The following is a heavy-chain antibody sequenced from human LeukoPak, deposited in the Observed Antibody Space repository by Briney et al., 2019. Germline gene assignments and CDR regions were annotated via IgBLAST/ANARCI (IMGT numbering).Heavy chain of an antibody. CDR2: ISGGGGST. V-gene: IGHV3-23*01. D-gene: IGHD3-22*01. CDR3: ARGLFLSGYLDAFDV. Sequence: PGGSLRLSCAASGFTFNKADISWIRQSPGKGLEWVSLISGGGGSTDYADSVKGRFTISRDNSKNTLYLQMNSLRAEDTAVYFCARGLFLSGYLDAFDVWGQGTVVTVSS. CDR1: GFTFNKAD. J-gene: IGHJ3*01.